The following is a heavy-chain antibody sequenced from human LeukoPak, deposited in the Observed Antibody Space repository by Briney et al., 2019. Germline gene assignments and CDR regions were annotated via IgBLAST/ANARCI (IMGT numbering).Heavy chain of an antibody. CDR1: GGSISSYY. CDR3: ARGASYYGSGSDFDY. J-gene: IGHJ4*02. Sequence: PSETLSLTCTVSGGSISSYYWSWIRQPPGKGLEWIGYIYHSGSTNYNPSLKSRVTMSVDTSKNQFSLKLSSVTAADTAVYYCARGASYYGSGSDFDYWGQGTLVTVSS. V-gene: IGHV4-59*08. D-gene: IGHD3-10*01. CDR2: IYHSGST.